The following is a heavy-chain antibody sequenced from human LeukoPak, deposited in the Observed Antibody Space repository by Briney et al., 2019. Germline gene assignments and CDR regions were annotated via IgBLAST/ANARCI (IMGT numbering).Heavy chain of an antibody. Sequence: ASVKLSFNSSGYTFTSYDINYVRQATGQALEWMGWINPNSRNTGYAQKFQGRVTMTRNNSISIGYMELSSLRSEDTAVYYCARGPRSSWYGAYYYYMDVWGKGTTVTISS. J-gene: IGHJ6*03. CDR1: GYTFTSYD. V-gene: IGHV1-8*01. CDR2: INPNSRNT. D-gene: IGHD6-13*01. CDR3: ARGPRSSWYGAYYYYMDV.